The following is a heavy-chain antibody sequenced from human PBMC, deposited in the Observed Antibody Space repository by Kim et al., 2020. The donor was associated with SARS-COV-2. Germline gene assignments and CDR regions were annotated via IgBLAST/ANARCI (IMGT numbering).Heavy chain of an antibody. Sequence: ASVKVSCKASGYTFTSYDINWVRQATGQGLEWMGWMNPNSGNTGYAQKFQGRVTMTRNTSISTAYMELSSLRSEDTAVYYCARGGRLITFGGVIVSFDIWGQGTMVTVSS. D-gene: IGHD3-16*02. J-gene: IGHJ3*02. CDR3: ARGGRLITFGGVIVSFDI. CDR2: MNPNSGNT. V-gene: IGHV1-8*01. CDR1: GYTFTSYD.